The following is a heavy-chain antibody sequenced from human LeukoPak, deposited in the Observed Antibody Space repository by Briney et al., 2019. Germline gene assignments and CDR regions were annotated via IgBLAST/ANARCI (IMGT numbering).Heavy chain of an antibody. J-gene: IGHJ4*02. CDR3: ARDNGHKGVDH. CDR1: GYTFSIYG. V-gene: IGHV1-18*01. Sequence: ASVKVSCKASGYTFSIYGISWLRQAPGQGLEWLGWIGPWNGNTNYAQKFQGRVTMTADTSTSTLYMEVRRLRSDDTAVYYCARDNGHKGVDHWGQGTLVLVSS. CDR2: IGPWNGNT. D-gene: IGHD2-21*01.